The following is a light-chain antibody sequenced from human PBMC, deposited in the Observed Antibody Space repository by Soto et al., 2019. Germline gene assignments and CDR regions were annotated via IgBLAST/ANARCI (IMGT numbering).Light chain of an antibody. CDR1: SGHSSYI. V-gene: IGLV4-60*02. J-gene: IGLJ3*02. CDR2: LEGSGSY. CDR3: ETWDFNTRV. Sequence: QTVVTQSSSASASLGSSVKLTCTLSSGHSSYIIARHQQQPGKAPRYLMKLEGSGSYNKGSGVPDRFSGSSSGADRYLTISNLQFEDEADYYCETWDFNTRVFGGGTKVTVL.